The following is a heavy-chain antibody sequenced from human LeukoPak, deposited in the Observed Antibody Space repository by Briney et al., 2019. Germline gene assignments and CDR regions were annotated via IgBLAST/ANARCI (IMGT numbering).Heavy chain of an antibody. V-gene: IGHV3-30*03. Sequence: PGGSLRLSCAPSGFTFSRHGMHWVRQAPGKGLEWVAIISNDGSRKYYAHSVEGRFTISRDNSKNTLYLQMNSLRAEDTAVYYCARSEARYNWFDPWGQGILVTVSS. CDR3: ARSEARYNWFDP. J-gene: IGHJ5*02. CDR1: GFTFSRHG. CDR2: ISNDGSRK.